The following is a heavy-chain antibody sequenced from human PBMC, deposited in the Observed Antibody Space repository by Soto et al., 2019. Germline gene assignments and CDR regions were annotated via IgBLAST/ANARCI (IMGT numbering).Heavy chain of an antibody. Sequence: ASVKVSCKASGYSFPKYHMHWVRQAPGQGLEWMGWINPGSGVTNQAQKFQGRVTMTRDTSITTTYMELNSLTSDDTAVYYCARVAGHKNARFDTWGQGALVTVSS. V-gene: IGHV1-2*02. CDR3: ARVAGHKNARFDT. J-gene: IGHJ4*02. CDR1: GYSFPKYH. D-gene: IGHD1-1*01. CDR2: INPGSGVT.